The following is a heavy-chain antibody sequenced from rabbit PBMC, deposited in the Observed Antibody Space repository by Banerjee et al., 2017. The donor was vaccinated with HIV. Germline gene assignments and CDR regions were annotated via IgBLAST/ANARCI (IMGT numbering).Heavy chain of an antibody. V-gene: IGHV1S40*01. CDR2: IGVGQGGT. D-gene: IGHD7-1*01. CDR1: GFSFSSGYD. Sequence: QSLEESGGDLVKPGASLTLTCKASGFSFSSGYDMCWVRQAPGKGLEWIACIGVGQGGTDYAIWVNGRFTISLDNAQNTVFLQMTSLTAADTATYFCARGLYAGYAGYGYYFNLWGQGTLVTVS. J-gene: IGHJ4*01. CDR3: ARGLYAGYAGYGYYFNL.